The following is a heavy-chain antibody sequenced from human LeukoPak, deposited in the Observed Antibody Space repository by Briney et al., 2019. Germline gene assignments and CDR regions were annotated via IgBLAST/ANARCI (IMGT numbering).Heavy chain of an antibody. Sequence: ASVRVSSQASGYTFTSSDINSVRPAAGQGLAWMGWMNPNSGNTGYAQKFQGRITMARNTSTSTAYIELSSLTSEDTAVYFCARRYDSGSYHLPHWGQGTLVTVSS. CDR3: ARRYDSGSYHLPH. CDR2: MNPNSGNT. J-gene: IGHJ4*02. V-gene: IGHV1-8*01. CDR1: GYTFTSSD. D-gene: IGHD3-10*01.